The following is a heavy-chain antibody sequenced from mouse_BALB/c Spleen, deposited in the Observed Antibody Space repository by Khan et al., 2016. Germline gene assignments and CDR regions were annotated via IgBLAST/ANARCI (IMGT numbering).Heavy chain of an antibody. Sequence: EVQLLESGGGLAQPGGSLKLSCAAPGFDFSRYWMSWVRQAPGKGLEWIGEINPDSSTINYTQSLKDKSIISRDNAKNTLYLQMSKVRYEDTALLCCASAGYYRYLAYWGQGTLVTVSA. J-gene: IGHJ3*01. CDR2: INPDSSTI. CDR3: ASAGYYRYLAY. V-gene: IGHV4-1*02. D-gene: IGHD2-3*01. CDR1: GFDFSRYW.